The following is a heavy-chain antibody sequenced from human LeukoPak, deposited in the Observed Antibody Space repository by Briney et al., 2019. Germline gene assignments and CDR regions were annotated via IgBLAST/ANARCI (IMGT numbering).Heavy chain of an antibody. V-gene: IGHV4-39*01. CDR3: ARYCNAGACSMFKTFDV. Sequence: PSETLSLTCTVSGDSINSAIYCWGWIRQPPGKDLEWIVTICHSGNTYYNPSLKSRVTVSVDTSKSQLSLRLNSVTAADTSVYYCARYCNAGACSMFKTFDVWGQGTMVTVSS. CDR2: ICHSGNT. D-gene: IGHD2-15*01. CDR1: GDSINSAIYC. J-gene: IGHJ3*01.